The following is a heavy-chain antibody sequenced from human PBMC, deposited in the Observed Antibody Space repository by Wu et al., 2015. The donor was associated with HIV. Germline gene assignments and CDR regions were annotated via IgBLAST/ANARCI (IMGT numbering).Heavy chain of an antibody. V-gene: IGHV1-18*01. CDR2: ISGYNGNT. D-gene: IGHD6-13*01. CDR1: GYIFTAYY. CDR3: ARAFGSWYTGHFDY. J-gene: IGHJ4*02. Sequence: QVQLVQSGAEVRKPGASVKVSCKASGYIFTAYYIHWVRQAPGQGLEWMGWISGYNGNTNYAQKFQKRVTMTTDTSTSTAYMELRSLTSDDTAVYYCARAFGSWYTGHFDYWGQGTLVTVSS.